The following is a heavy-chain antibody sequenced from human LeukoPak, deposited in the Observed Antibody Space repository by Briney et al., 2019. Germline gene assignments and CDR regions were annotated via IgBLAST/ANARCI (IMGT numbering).Heavy chain of an antibody. V-gene: IGHV3-73*01. Sequence: GGSLRLSCAASGFTFSGSALHWVRQASGKGLEWVGRIRSKANSYATAYPSSVRGRFTISRDDSKDTAYLQMNSLKTEDTAVYYWTSHDYGDYPFDYWGQGTLVTVSS. CDR3: TSHDYGDYPFDY. J-gene: IGHJ4*02. CDR2: IRSKANSYAT. CDR1: GFTFSGSA. D-gene: IGHD4-17*01.